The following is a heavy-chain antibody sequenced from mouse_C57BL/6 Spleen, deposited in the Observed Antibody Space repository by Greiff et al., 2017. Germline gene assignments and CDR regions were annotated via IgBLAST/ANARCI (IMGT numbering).Heavy chain of an antibody. Sequence: QVQLKQSGAELVKPGASVKLSCKASGYTFTSYWMHWVKQRPGQGLEWIGYINPSSGYTKYNQKFKDKATLTADKSSSTAYMQLSRLTYEDSAVYYCARRVYGYAGFAYWGQGTLVTVSA. D-gene: IGHD2-2*01. CDR2: INPSSGYT. J-gene: IGHJ3*01. CDR3: ARRVYGYAGFAY. V-gene: IGHV1-7*01. CDR1: GYTFTSYW.